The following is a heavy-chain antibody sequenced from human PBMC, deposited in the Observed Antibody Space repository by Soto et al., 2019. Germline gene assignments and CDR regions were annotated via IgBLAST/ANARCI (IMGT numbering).Heavy chain of an antibody. J-gene: IGHJ6*02. Sequence: QVQLVQSGAEVKKPGASVKVSCETSGYTFPVSYTHWLRQVPGQGLEWMGWINPNSGDTNYAHKFEGRVTMTRDSSAGTAYMELSGLRSDDTAVYFCARESAGKTLYGMDVWGQGTTVTVSS. CDR3: ARESAGKTLYGMDV. D-gene: IGHD1-1*01. CDR1: GYTFPVSY. V-gene: IGHV1-2*02. CDR2: INPNSGDT.